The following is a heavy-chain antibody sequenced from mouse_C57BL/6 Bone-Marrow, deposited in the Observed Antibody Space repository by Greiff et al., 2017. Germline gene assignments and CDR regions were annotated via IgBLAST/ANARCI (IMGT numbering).Heavy chain of an antibody. CDR1: GYTFTDHT. CDR3: ARRRNYYGSSSYYFDY. CDR2: IYPRDGST. V-gene: IGHV1-78*01. D-gene: IGHD1-1*01. Sequence: VQLQQSDAELVKPGASVKISCKVSGYTFTDHTIHWMKQRPEQGLEWIGYIYPRDGSTKYNEKFKGKATLTADKSSSTAYMQLNSLTSEDSAVYFCARRRNYYGSSSYYFDYWGQGTTLTVSS. J-gene: IGHJ2*01.